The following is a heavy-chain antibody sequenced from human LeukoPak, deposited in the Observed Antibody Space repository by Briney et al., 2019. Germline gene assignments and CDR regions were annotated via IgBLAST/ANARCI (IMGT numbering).Heavy chain of an antibody. D-gene: IGHD3-3*01. Sequence: PSETLSLTCTVSGGSISSYYWSWIRQPPGKGLEWIGYIYYSGSTNYNPSLKSRVTISVDTSKNQFSLKLSSVTAADTAVYYCARLIRTSGYPHYYFDYWGQGTLVTVSS. J-gene: IGHJ4*02. CDR3: ARLIRTSGYPHYYFDY. V-gene: IGHV4-59*08. CDR1: GGSISSYY. CDR2: IYYSGST.